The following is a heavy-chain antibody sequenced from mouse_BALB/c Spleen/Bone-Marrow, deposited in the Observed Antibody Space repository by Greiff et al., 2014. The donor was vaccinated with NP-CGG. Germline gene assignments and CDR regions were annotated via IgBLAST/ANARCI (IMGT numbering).Heavy chain of an antibody. CDR1: GYDFTNYL. CDR2: INSGSGGT. Sequence: QVQLQQSGAELVRPGTSVKVSCKGSGYDFTNYLIEWVKQRPGQGLEWIGVINSGSGGTKYNEKFKGKATLTADKSSSTAYMQLSSLTSDDSAVYFCARAITDAMDYWGQGTSVTVSS. CDR3: ARAITDAMDY. J-gene: IGHJ4*01. V-gene: IGHV1-54*01. D-gene: IGHD2-4*01.